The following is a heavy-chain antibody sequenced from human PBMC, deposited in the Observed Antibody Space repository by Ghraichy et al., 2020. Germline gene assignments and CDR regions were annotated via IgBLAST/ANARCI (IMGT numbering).Heavy chain of an antibody. CDR2: IYYSGNT. CDR3: ARRDSRPGQNFDC. V-gene: IGHV4-39*01. CDR1: VGSVGSSSYY. Sequence: SETLSLTCTVSVGSVGSSSYYWGWIRQSPGKGLEWIGSIYYSGNTYYNPSLKSRVTISVDTSKNQFSLKLTSVTAADTAVYYCARRDSRPGQNFDCWGQGTLVTVSS. J-gene: IGHJ4*02. D-gene: IGHD6-13*01.